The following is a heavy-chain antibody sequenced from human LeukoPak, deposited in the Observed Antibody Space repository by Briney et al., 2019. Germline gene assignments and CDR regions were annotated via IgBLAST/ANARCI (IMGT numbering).Heavy chain of an antibody. CDR2: IRSKAYGGTT. CDR1: GFTFCDYA. J-gene: IGHJ4*02. Sequence: GGSLRLSCTASGFTFCDYAMSWVREAPGKGREWVGFIRSKAYGGTTEYAAAVKGRFTISRDDSKSIAYLQMNSLKTEDTAVYYCTRGHCSSTSCYTDFDYWGQGTLVTVSS. D-gene: IGHD2-2*02. CDR3: TRGHCSSTSCYTDFDY. V-gene: IGHV3-49*04.